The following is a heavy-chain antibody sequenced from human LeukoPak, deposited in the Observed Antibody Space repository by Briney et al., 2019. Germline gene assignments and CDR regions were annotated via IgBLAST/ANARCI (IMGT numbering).Heavy chain of an antibody. CDR2: MNPNSGNT. Sequence: ASVKVSCKASGGTFSSYAISWVRQAPGQGLEWMGWMNPNSGNTGYAQKFQGRVTMTRNTSISTAYMELSSLRSEDTAVYYCARVDSYDYWGQGTLVTVSS. V-gene: IGHV1-8*02. CDR1: GGTFSSYA. CDR3: ARVDSYDY. D-gene: IGHD5-18*01. J-gene: IGHJ4*02.